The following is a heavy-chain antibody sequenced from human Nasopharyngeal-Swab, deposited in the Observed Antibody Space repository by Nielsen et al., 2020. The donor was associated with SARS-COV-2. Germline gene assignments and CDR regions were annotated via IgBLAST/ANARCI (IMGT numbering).Heavy chain of an antibody. V-gene: IGHV1-46*01. D-gene: IGHD3-10*01. CDR2: INPSGGST. Sequence: ASVKVSCKASGYTFTSYYIHWVRQAPGQGLEWMGIINPSGGSTSYAQKFQGLVTMTRDTSTSTVYMELSSLRSEDTAVYYCAREMGYYGSGIYRPFDYWGQGTLVTVSS. CDR1: GYTFTSYY. CDR3: AREMGYYGSGIYRPFDY. J-gene: IGHJ4*02.